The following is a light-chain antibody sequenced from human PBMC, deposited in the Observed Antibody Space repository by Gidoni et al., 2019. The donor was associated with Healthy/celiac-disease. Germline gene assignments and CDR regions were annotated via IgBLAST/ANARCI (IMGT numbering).Light chain of an antibody. CDR3: QQYGSSPRT. CDR2: GAS. V-gene: IGKV3-20*01. Sequence: EIVLTQSPGTLSLSPGGRATLSCRASQSVSSGYLAWYQQKPGQAPRLLIYGASSRATGIPDRFRGSGSGTDFTLTISRLEPEDFAVYYCQQYGSSPRTFGQGTKVEIK. CDR1: QSVSSGY. J-gene: IGKJ1*01.